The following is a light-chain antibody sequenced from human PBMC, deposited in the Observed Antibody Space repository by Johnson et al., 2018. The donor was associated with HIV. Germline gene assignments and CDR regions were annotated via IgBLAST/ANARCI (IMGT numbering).Light chain of an antibody. CDR1: SSTIGNNF. CDR2: ENH. J-gene: IGLJ1*01. CDR3: GTWDSSLSAGEV. Sequence: QSVLTQPPSVSAAPGQKVTISCSGSSSTIGNNFVSWYQQFPGTAPKLLIYENHKRPSGIPARFSGSKSGTSATLGITGLQTGDEADYYCGTWDSSLSAGEVFGTGTKVTVL. V-gene: IGLV1-51*02.